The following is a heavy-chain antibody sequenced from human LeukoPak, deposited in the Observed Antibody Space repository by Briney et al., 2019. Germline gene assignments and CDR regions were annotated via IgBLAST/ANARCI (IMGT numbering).Heavy chain of an antibody. CDR1: GFTFSSYA. V-gene: IGHV3-64*01. Sequence: GGSLRLSCAASGFTFSSYAMHWVRQAPGKGLEYVSAISSNGGSTYYANSVKGRFTISRDNSKNTLYLQMGSLRAEDMAVYYCARGGGSYYRGGVDYWGQGTLVTVSS. CDR3: ARGGGSYYRGGVDY. J-gene: IGHJ4*02. D-gene: IGHD1-26*01. CDR2: ISSNGGST.